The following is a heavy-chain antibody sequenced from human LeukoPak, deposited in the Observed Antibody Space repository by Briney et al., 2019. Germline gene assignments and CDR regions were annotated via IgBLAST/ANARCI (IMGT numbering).Heavy chain of an antibody. Sequence: SETLSLTCTVSGGSISSSSYYWGWIRQPPGKGLEWIGRIYTSGSTNYNPSLKSRVTISVDTSKNQFSLKLSSVTAADTAVYYCARLGYCSGGSCYGIDYWGQGTLVTVSS. CDR2: IYTSGST. V-gene: IGHV4-39*07. J-gene: IGHJ4*02. CDR3: ARLGYCSGGSCYGIDY. CDR1: GGSISSSSYY. D-gene: IGHD2-15*01.